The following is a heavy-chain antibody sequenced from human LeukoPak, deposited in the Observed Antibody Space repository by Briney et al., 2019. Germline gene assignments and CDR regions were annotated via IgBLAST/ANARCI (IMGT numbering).Heavy chain of an antibody. J-gene: IGHJ6*03. V-gene: IGHV1-69*05. Sequence: SXXVSCKASGGTFSSYAISWVRQAPGQGLEWMGRIIPIFGTANYAQKFQGRVTITTDESTSTAYMELSSLRSEDTAVYYCALPYYDFWSGYSSMDVWGKGTTVTVSS. CDR1: GGTFSSYA. D-gene: IGHD3-3*01. CDR3: ALPYYDFWSGYSSMDV. CDR2: IIPIFGTA.